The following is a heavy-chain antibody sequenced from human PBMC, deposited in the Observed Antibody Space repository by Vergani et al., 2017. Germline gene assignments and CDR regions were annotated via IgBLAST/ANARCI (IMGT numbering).Heavy chain of an antibody. CDR3: AKAGITMIVVTRSHFDY. CDR1: GFTFGDYA. V-gene: IGHV3-49*05. D-gene: IGHD3-22*01. Sequence: EVQLVESGGGLVKPGRSLRLSCTASGFTFGDYAMSWFRQAPGKGLEWVGFIRSKAYGGTTEYAASVKGRFTISRDNSKNTLYLQMNSLRAEDTAVYYCAKAGITMIVVTRSHFDYWGQGTLVTVSS. J-gene: IGHJ4*02. CDR2: IRSKAYGGTT.